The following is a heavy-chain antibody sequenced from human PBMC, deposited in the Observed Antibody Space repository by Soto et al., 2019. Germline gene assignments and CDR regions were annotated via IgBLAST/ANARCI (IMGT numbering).Heavy chain of an antibody. Sequence: QVQLQQSGPGLVKPSQTLSLTCTVSGGSISSDYYHGTWLRQSPERGLEWIGYIHHTGRILYNPSLKCRITISVATAKHHVSLHLSAATAADTAVYFCARGDDGVDTLDVWGQGTTVTVSS. CDR1: GGSISSDYYH. CDR3: ARGDDGVDTLDV. D-gene: IGHD3-10*01. CDR2: IHHTGRI. V-gene: IGHV4-30-4*08. J-gene: IGHJ6*02.